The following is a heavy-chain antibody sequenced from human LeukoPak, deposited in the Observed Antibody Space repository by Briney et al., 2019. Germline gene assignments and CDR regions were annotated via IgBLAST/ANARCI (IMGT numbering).Heavy chain of an antibody. V-gene: IGHV3-23*01. Sequence: GGSLRLSCAASGFSFASYAMSWVRQAPGKGLEWVSGFSGSGTNTYYADSVRGRFTISRDNSKNTLYLQMNSLRAEDAAVYYCANEYSKGDIWGQGTMVTVSS. CDR3: ANEYSKGDI. CDR1: GFSFASYA. D-gene: IGHD4-11*01. J-gene: IGHJ3*02. CDR2: FSGSGTNT.